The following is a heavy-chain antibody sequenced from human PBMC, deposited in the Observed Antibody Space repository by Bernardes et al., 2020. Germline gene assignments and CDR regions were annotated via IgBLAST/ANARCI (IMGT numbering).Heavy chain of an antibody. CDR3: AKGYCSSTSCARFDY. V-gene: IGHV3-23*01. CDR2: ISTSGDST. D-gene: IGHD2-2*01. CDR1: GFTFSNYA. Sequence: GGSLRLSCAASGFTFSNYAMTWVRQAPGKGLEWVAHISTSGDSTHYADSVKGRFTISRDNSKNTLFLQMNSLRAEDTAVYYCAKGYCSSTSCARFDYWGQGTLVTVSS. J-gene: IGHJ4*02.